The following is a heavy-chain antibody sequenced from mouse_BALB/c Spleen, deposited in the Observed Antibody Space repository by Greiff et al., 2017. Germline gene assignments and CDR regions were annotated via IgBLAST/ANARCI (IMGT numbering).Heavy chain of an antibody. CDR3: ARGPPGPDGYYLFAY. V-gene: IGHV5-6-5*01. D-gene: IGHD2-3*01. CDR1: GFTFSSYA. J-gene: IGHJ3*01. CDR2: ISSGGST. Sequence: EVKLVESGGGLVKPGGSLKLSCAASGFTFSSYAMSWVRQTPEKRLEWVASISSGGSTYYPDSVKGRFTISRDNARNILYLQMSSLRSEDTAMYYCARGPPGPDGYYLFAYWGQGTLVTVSA.